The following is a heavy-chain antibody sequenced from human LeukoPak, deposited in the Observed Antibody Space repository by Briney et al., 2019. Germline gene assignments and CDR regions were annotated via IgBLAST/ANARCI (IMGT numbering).Heavy chain of an antibody. J-gene: IGHJ4*02. D-gene: IGHD6-19*01. V-gene: IGHV3-30*02. CDR1: GFTFSSNG. CDR3: AKDHLPGIVVADRDY. CDR2: IQYDGSKK. Sequence: GGSLRLSCVASGFTFSSNGMHWVRQAPGKGLEWVTFIQYDGSKKYYADSVKGRFTISRDNSKNTLYLQINSLRAEDTAVYYCAKDHLPGIVVADRDYWGQGTLVTVSS.